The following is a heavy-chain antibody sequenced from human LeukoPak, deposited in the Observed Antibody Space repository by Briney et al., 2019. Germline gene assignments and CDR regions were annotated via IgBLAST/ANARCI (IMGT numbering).Heavy chain of an antibody. D-gene: IGHD5-18*01. CDR3: ARGRSYGFDFDS. J-gene: IGHJ4*02. V-gene: IGHV4-61*01. Sequence: SGTLPLTCDVSGVSINTCCYYWTWIRQPPGKGLEWIGYKYYSGSTRYNSSLRSRLTISLDSSKNQFSLRLTSVTAADTAVYYCARGRSYGFDFDSWGPGTLVIVSS. CDR2: KYYSGST. CDR1: GVSINTCCYY.